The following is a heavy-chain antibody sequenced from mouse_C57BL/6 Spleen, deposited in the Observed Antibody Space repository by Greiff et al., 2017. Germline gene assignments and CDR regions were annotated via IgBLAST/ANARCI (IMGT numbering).Heavy chain of an antibody. CDR3: ARGDDYTAY. CDR1: GYTFTSYG. D-gene: IGHD2-4*01. V-gene: IGHV1-81*01. CDR2: IYPRSGNT. J-gene: IGHJ3*01. Sequence: VKLMESGAELARPGASVKLSCKASGYTFTSYGISWVKQRTGQGLEWIGEIYPRSGNTYYNEKFKGKATLTADKSSSTAYMELRSLTSEDSAVYFCARGDDYTAYWGQGTLVTVSA.